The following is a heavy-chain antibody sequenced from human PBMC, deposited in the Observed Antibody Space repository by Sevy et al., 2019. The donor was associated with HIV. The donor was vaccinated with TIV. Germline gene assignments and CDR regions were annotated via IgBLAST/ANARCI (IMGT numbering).Heavy chain of an antibody. Sequence: GGSLRLSCEASGFTFTTYWMSWVRQAPGKGLEWVANIKQDGSEKFYVDSVKGRFTISRDNAKNSLYLQMNSLRAEDTAVYYCAREWRVLYFGESSSERCFDYWGQGTLVTVSS. CDR1: GFTFTTYW. CDR2: IKQDGSEK. V-gene: IGHV3-7*01. D-gene: IGHD3-10*01. J-gene: IGHJ4*02. CDR3: AREWRVLYFGESSSERCFDY.